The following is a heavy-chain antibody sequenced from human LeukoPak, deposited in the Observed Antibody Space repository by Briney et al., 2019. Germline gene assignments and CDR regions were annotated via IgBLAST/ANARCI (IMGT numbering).Heavy chain of an antibody. CDR1: GGSISSYY. V-gene: IGHV4-59*01. CDR2: IYYSGGT. D-gene: IGHD2-2*01. CDR3: ATGYCSGISCYMFDP. J-gene: IGHJ5*02. Sequence: SETLSLTCTVSGGSISSYYWSWIRQTPGKGLEWIGDIYYSGGTTYNPSLKSRVTISVDTSKNHFSLRLSSVTAADTAVYYCATGYCSGISCYMFDPWGQGTLVTVSS.